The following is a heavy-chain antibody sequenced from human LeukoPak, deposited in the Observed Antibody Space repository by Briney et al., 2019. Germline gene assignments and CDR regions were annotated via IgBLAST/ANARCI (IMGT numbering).Heavy chain of an antibody. D-gene: IGHD2-21*02. J-gene: IGHJ4*02. Sequence: ASETLSLTCAVYGGSFSGYYWGWIRQPPGKGLEWIGEINHSGSTNYNPSLKSRVTISVDTSKNQFSLKLSSVTAADTAVYYCARGHVVVTAKSLDYWGQGTLVAVSS. CDR2: INHSGST. V-gene: IGHV4-34*01. CDR1: GGSFSGYY. CDR3: ARGHVVVTAKSLDY.